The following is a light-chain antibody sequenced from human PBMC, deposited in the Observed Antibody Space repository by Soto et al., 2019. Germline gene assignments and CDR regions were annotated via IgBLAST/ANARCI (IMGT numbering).Light chain of an antibody. Sequence: EIVLTQSPATLSLSPGERATLSCRASQSLSRSLAWYQQKPGQAPRLHIYDASNRATGIPARFSGSGSGTDFTLTISSLEPEDFAVYYCQQYGSSPPFTFGPGTKVDIK. CDR3: QQYGSSPPFT. CDR1: QSLSRS. J-gene: IGKJ3*01. CDR2: DAS. V-gene: IGKV3-11*01.